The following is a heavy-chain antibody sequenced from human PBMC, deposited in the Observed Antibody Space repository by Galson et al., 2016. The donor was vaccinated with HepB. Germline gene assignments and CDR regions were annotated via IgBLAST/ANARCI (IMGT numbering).Heavy chain of an antibody. Sequence: SLRLSCAASGFTFSSYGMSWVRQAPGQGLEWVSSISPGGSTYTDSVKGRFTISRDNSKNTLYLQMNSLRAEDTAVYYCAKDRDGSGSYLFDYWGQGTLVTVSS. CDR3: AKDRDGSGSYLFDY. V-gene: IGHV3-23*01. CDR2: ISPGGST. D-gene: IGHD3-10*01. J-gene: IGHJ4*02. CDR1: GFTFSSYG.